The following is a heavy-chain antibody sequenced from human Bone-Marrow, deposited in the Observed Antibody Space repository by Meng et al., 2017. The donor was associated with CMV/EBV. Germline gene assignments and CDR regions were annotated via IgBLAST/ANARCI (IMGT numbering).Heavy chain of an antibody. CDR1: GFTFSSYD. D-gene: IGHD2-2*02. J-gene: IGHJ6*04. Sequence: GGSLRLSCAASGFTFSSYDMNWVRQAPGKGLEWVSYISSSGSTIYYADSVKGRFTISRDNAKNSLYLQMNSLRAADTAVYYCAREIVVVPAAIYYYYGIDVWGEGTTVTVSS. CDR2: ISSSGSTI. CDR3: AREIVVVPAAIYYYYGIDV. V-gene: IGHV3-48*03.